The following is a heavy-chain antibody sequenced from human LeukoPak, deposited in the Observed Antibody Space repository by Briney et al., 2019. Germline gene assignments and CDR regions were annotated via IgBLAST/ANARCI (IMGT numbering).Heavy chain of an antibody. J-gene: IGHJ6*03. Sequence: PGGSLRLSCAASGFTFSSYSMNWVRQAPGKGLEWVSYISSSSSTIYYADSVKGRFTISRDNAKNSLYLQMNSLRDEDTAVYYCARLNDYYYYYYMDVWGKGTTVTVSS. V-gene: IGHV3-48*02. CDR3: ARLNDYYYYYYMDV. D-gene: IGHD1-1*01. CDR1: GFTFSSYS. CDR2: ISSSSSTI.